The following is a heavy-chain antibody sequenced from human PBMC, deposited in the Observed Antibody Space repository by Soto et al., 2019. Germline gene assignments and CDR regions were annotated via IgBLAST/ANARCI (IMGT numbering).Heavy chain of an antibody. CDR2: ISAHNGNT. V-gene: IGHV1-18*01. J-gene: IGHJ4*02. CDR1: GYAFTTYG. D-gene: IGHD1-1*01. Sequence: QVHLVQSGAEVKKPGASVKVSCQGSGYAFTTYGITWVRQAPGQGLERMGWISAHNGNTNYAQKLQGRVTVTRDTSTSTAYMELRILGYDDTAGYYCARGRYGDYWGQGALVTVSS. CDR3: ARGRYGDY.